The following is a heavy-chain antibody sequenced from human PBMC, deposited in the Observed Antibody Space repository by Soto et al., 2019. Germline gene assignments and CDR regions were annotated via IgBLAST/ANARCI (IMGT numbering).Heavy chain of an antibody. CDR2: IYWDDDK. V-gene: IGHV2-5*02. J-gene: IGHJ4*02. D-gene: IGHD1-26*01. Sequence: SGPTLVNPTQTLTLTCTFSGFSLSTSGVGVGWIRQPPGKALEWLTFIYWDDDKRNSPFLKSRLTITKDTSKNQVVLTMTNMDPVDTATYYCSFFVVGGITYYFVFWGQGILGT. CDR1: GFSLSTSGVG. CDR3: SFFVVGGITYYFVF.